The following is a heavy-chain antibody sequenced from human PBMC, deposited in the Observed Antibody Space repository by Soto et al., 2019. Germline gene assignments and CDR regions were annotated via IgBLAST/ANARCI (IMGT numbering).Heavy chain of an antibody. CDR2: INHSGST. V-gene: IGHV4-34*01. CDR1: GGSFSGYY. D-gene: IGHD3-3*01. J-gene: IGHJ4*02. Sequence: SETLSLTCAVYGGSFSGYYWSWIRQPPGKGLEWIGEINHSGSTNYNPSLKSRVAISVDTSKNQFSLKLSSVTAADTAVYYCARGSRYYDFWSGYYLDYWGQGTLVTVSS. CDR3: ARGSRYYDFWSGYYLDY.